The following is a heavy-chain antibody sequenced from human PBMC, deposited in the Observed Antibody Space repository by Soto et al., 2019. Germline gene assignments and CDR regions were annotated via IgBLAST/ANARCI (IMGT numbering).Heavy chain of an antibody. Sequence: QVELVQSGAEVKKPGASVKVSCKASGYIFTSYYLHWVRQAPGQGLEWMGWINPFDGSRMIAQSFQGRVTITRDTSTSTVYMELSGLRSDDTAVYYCSRVDPGETSPFDHWGQGTLVTVSS. CDR1: GYIFTSYY. CDR3: SRVDPGETSPFDH. J-gene: IGHJ4*02. CDR2: INPFDGSR. D-gene: IGHD3-10*01. V-gene: IGHV1-46*03.